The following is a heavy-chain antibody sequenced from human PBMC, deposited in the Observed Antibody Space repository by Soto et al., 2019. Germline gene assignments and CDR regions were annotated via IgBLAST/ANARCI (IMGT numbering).Heavy chain of an antibody. CDR2: IYYSGST. CDR1: GGSISSYY. Sequence: SETLSLTCTVSGGSISSYYLSWIRQPPGKGLEWIGYIYYSGSTNYNPSLKSRVTISVDTSKNQFSLKLSSVTAADTAVYYCARVPGPEARGGNFDYWGQGTLVTVSS. J-gene: IGHJ4*02. V-gene: IGHV4-59*01. CDR3: ARVPGPEARGGNFDY. D-gene: IGHD1-26*01.